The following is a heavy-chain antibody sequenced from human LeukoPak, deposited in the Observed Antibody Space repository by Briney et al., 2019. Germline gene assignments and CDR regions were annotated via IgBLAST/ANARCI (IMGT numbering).Heavy chain of an antibody. V-gene: IGHV3-53*01. CDR1: GLTITTIY. J-gene: IGHJ3*02. CDR2: IYGDSET. D-gene: IGHD6-6*01. CDR3: ARSVVSEYSSSSSDAFDI. Sequence: PGGSLRLSCAASGLTITTIYMTWVRQAPGKGLEWVSVIYGDSETNYADSVKGRFTISRDNSKNTVYLQMDSLRAADTAVYYCARSVVSEYSSSSSDAFDIWGQGTMVTVSS.